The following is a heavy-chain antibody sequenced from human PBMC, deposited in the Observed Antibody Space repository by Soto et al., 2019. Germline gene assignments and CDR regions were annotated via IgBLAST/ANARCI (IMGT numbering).Heavy chain of an antibody. V-gene: IGHV3-30*04. CDR2: ISYDGSNK. CDR1: GFTFSSYA. D-gene: IGHD3-22*01. CDR3: ARPYDSSGYYFDY. J-gene: IGHJ4*02. Sequence: GGSLRLSCAASGFTFSSYAMHWVHQAPGKGLEWVAVISYDGSNKYYADSVKGRFTISRDNSKNTLYLQMNSLRAEDTAVYYCARPYDSSGYYFDYWGQGTLVTISS.